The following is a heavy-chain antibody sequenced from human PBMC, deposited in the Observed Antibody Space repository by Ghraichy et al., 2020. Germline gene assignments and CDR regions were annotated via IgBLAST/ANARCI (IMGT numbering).Heavy chain of an antibody. Sequence: GGSLRLSCVGSGFTFSGYNMNWVRQSPGKGLEWVSYITSSSRTIFYADSVKGRFTISRDNAQNSLYLQMNSLRDDDTAIYYCARASSVVRFYYYDGMDVWGQGTTVTVSS. J-gene: IGHJ6*02. D-gene: IGHD4-23*01. CDR2: ITSSSRTI. CDR3: ARASSVVRFYYYDGMDV. V-gene: IGHV3-48*02. CDR1: GFTFSGYN.